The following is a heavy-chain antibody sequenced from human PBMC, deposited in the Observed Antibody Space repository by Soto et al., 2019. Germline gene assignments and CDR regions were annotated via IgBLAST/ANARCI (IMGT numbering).Heavy chain of an antibody. CDR1: GGAFNGYY. CDR3: ARAGAALVRGSIGGFDY. Sequence: QVHLQQWGAGLLKPSETLSLTCAVNGGAFNGYYWTWIRQSPGKGLQWIGEINHSGTVEYNPSLKRRVTFSIDTSKKQFSLTLTSVTAADTAVYYCARAGAALVRGSIGGFDYWGQGTLVTVSS. D-gene: IGHD3-10*01. CDR2: INHSGTV. V-gene: IGHV4-34*01. J-gene: IGHJ4*02.